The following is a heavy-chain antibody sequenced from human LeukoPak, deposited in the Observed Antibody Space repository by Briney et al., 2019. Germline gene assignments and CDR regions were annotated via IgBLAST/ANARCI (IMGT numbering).Heavy chain of an antibody. V-gene: IGHV1-69*13. D-gene: IGHD4-23*01. CDR3: ARRGDGGRSFDY. J-gene: IGHJ4*02. CDR2: IIPIFGTA. CDR1: GGTFSSYA. Sequence: SVKVSCKASGGTFSSYAISWVRQAPGQGLEWMGGIIPIFGTANYAQKFQGRVTITADESTSTAYMELSSLRAEDTALYYCARRGDGGRSFDYWGQGTLVTVSS.